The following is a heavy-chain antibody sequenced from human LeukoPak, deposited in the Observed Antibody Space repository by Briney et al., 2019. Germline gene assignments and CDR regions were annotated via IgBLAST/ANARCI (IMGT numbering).Heavy chain of an antibody. J-gene: IGHJ4*02. CDR3: ARSLPYGTTWYGRSDF. CDR1: GFPFNAYW. CDR2: IRQDGDTK. D-gene: IGHD6-13*01. V-gene: IGHV3-7*03. Sequence: GGSLRLSCAASGFPFNAYWMTWVRQAPGKGLEWVADIRQDGDTKYYVDSVKGRFTISRDNAMNSLYLQMNSLRAEDTAIYYCARSLPYGTTWYGRSDFWGQGTLVTVPS.